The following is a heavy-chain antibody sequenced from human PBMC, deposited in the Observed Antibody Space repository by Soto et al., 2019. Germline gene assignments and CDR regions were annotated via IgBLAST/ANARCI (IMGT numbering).Heavy chain of an antibody. D-gene: IGHD6-19*01. CDR2: ISSSSSYI. Sequence: GGSLRLSCAASGFTLSSYSMNWVRQAPGKGLEWVSSISSSSSYIYYADSVKGRFTISRDNAKNSLYLQMNSLRAEDTAVYYCARHDNNPIAVAGSNPFDYWGQGTLVTVSS. CDR1: GFTLSSYS. V-gene: IGHV3-21*01. J-gene: IGHJ4*02. CDR3: ARHDNNPIAVAGSNPFDY.